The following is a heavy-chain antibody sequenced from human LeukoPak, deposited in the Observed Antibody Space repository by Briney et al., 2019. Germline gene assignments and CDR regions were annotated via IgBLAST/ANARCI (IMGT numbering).Heavy chain of an antibody. D-gene: IGHD2-2*01. CDR3: ARIRYCSSTSCYAGVHWFDP. CDR2: IYTSGST. Sequence: SETLSLTCTVSGRSISTYYWSWIRQPAGKGPEWIGRIYTSGSTNYNPSLKSRVTMSVDTSKNQFSLKLSSVTAADTAVYYCARIRYCSSTSCYAGVHWFDPWGQGTLVTVSS. J-gene: IGHJ5*02. CDR1: GRSISTYY. V-gene: IGHV4-4*07.